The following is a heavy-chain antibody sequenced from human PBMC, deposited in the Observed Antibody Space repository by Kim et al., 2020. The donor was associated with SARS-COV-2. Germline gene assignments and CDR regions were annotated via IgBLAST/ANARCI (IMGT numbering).Heavy chain of an antibody. CDR2: IWYDGSNK. CDR1: GFTFSSYG. CDR3: AKDSIDYGMDV. J-gene: IGHJ6*02. V-gene: IGHV3-33*06. Sequence: GGSLRLSCAASGFTFSSYGMHWVRQAPCKGLEWVAVIWYDGSNKYYADSVKGRFTISRDNSKNTLYLQMNSLRAEDTAVYYCAKDSIDYGMDVWGQGTTVTVSS.